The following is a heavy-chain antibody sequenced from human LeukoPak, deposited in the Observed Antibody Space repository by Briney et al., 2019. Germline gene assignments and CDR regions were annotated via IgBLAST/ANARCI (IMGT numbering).Heavy chain of an antibody. V-gene: IGHV1-2*02. CDR3: ARAPLWGCCSGGSCYSLYNWFDP. CDR2: INPNSGGT. D-gene: IGHD2-15*01. CDR1: GYTFTGYY. J-gene: IGHJ5*02. Sequence: ASVKVSCKASGYTFTGYYMHWVRQAPGQGLEWMGWINPNSGGTNYAQKFQGRVTMTRDTSISTAYMELSRLRSDDTAVYYCARAPLWGCCSGGSCYSLYNWFDPWGQGTLVTVSS.